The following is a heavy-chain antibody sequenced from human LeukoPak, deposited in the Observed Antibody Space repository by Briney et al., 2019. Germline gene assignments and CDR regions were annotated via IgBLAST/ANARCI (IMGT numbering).Heavy chain of an antibody. CDR3: VRDLESGLYLGY. CDR1: GFTFSSYS. J-gene: IGHJ4*02. V-gene: IGHV3-48*02. CDR2: ISSSSTSI. D-gene: IGHD3-10*01. Sequence: GGSLRLSCAASGFTFSSYSMNWVRQAPGKGLEWVSYISSSSTSIYYADSVKGRFTISRDNAKNSLYLQMNSLRDEDTAVYYCVRDLESGLYLGYCGQGTLVTVSS.